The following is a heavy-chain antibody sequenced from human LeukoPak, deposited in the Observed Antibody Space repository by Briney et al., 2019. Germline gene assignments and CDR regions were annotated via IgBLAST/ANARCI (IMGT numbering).Heavy chain of an antibody. J-gene: IGHJ4*02. D-gene: IGHD3-22*01. Sequence: SETLSLTCTVSGVSISSYYWSWIRQPAGKGLGWIGRIHTSGSTNYNPSLKSRVTMSVDTSKNQFSLKLSSVTAADTALYYCARDKYFYDSRGYLFDYWGQGTLVTVSS. CDR1: GVSISSYY. CDR3: ARDKYFYDSRGYLFDY. V-gene: IGHV4-4*07. CDR2: IHTSGST.